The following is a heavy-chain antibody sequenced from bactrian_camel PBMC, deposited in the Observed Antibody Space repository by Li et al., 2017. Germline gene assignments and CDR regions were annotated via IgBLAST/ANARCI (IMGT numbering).Heavy chain of an antibody. D-gene: IGHD2*01. V-gene: IGHV3S1*01. Sequence: HVQLVESGGGLVQPGGSLRLSCAASGFALSSYTMNWVRQVSGKGLEWVSSINTGGDTTYYADSVKGRFTISRDNDKNTLNLQLNSLKAEDTAMYFCTRGTWTYFSWGQGTQVTVS. J-gene: IGHJ6*01. CDR1: GFALSSYT. CDR2: INTGGDTT. CDR3: TRGTWTYFS.